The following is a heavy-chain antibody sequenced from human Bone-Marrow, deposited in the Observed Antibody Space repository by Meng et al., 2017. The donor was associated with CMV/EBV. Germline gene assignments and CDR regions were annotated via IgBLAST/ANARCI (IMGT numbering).Heavy chain of an antibody. D-gene: IGHD3-3*01. V-gene: IGHV3-74*01. CDR3: TTGSIFGVITHAEDV. CDR1: GFTFSSYW. Sequence: GSLRLSCAASGFTFSSYWMHWVRQAPGKGLVWVSRINSDGSSTSYADSVKGRFTISRDNAKNTLYLQMNSLRAEDTAVYYCTTGSIFGVITHAEDVWGQGTTVTVSS. J-gene: IGHJ6*02. CDR2: INSDGSST.